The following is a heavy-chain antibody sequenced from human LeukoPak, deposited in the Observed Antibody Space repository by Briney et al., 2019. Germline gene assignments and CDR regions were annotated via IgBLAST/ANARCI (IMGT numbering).Heavy chain of an antibody. Sequence: GGSLRLSCAASGFTFSSYIMNWVRQAPGKGLEWVSSISSSSSYIYYADSVKGRFTISRDNAKNSLYLQMNSLRAEDTAVYYCARTGGRFSCSGGSCYSSMDVWGQGTTVTVSS. D-gene: IGHD2-15*01. CDR1: GFTFSSYI. V-gene: IGHV3-21*01. CDR2: ISSSSSYI. J-gene: IGHJ6*02. CDR3: ARTGGRFSCSGGSCYSSMDV.